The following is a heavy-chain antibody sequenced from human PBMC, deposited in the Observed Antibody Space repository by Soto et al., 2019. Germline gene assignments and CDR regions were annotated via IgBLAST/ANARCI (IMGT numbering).Heavy chain of an antibody. Sequence: GGSLRLSCAASGFTFYNYAMHWVRQAPGKGLEWVAVIWYDGSNKYYADSVKGRFTISRDNSKNTLYLQMNSLRAEDTAVYYCARDNLPAAIFSWFDPWGQGTLVTVSS. CDR3: ARDNLPAAIFSWFDP. CDR2: IWYDGSNK. CDR1: GFTFYNYA. D-gene: IGHD2-2*01. J-gene: IGHJ5*02. V-gene: IGHV3-33*08.